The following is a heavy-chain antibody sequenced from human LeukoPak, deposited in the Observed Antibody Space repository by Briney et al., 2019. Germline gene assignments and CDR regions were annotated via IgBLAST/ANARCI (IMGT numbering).Heavy chain of an antibody. CDR2: IIPILGIA. J-gene: IGHJ4*02. Sequence: SVKVSCKASGGTFSSYAISWVRQAPGQGLEWMGRIIPILGIANYAQKFQGRVTITADKSTSTAYMELSRLRSDDTAVYYCARSTIVGATFSYWGQGTLVTVSS. CDR1: GGTFSSYA. CDR3: ARSTIVGATFSY. D-gene: IGHD1-26*01. V-gene: IGHV1-69*04.